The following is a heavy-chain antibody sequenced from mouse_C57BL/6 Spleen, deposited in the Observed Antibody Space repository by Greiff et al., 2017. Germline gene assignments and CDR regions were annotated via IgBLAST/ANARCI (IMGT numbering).Heavy chain of an antibody. V-gene: IGHV5-6*01. CDR3: ARPPFAY. CDR1: GFTFSSYG. Sequence: EVMLVESGGDLVKPGGSLKLSCAASGFTFSSYGLSWVRQTPDKRLEWVATISSGGSYTYYPDSVKGRFTISRDNAKNTLYLQMSSLKSEDTAMXYCARPPFAYWGQGTLVTVSA. CDR2: ISSGGSYT. J-gene: IGHJ3*01.